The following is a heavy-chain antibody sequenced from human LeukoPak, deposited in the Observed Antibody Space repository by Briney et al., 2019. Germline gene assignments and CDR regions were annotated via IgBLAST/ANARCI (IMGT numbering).Heavy chain of an antibody. CDR1: GYTFTGYG. CDR2: ISGYNGNT. D-gene: IGHD3-3*01. J-gene: IGHJ4*02. V-gene: IGHV1-18*01. Sequence: ASVEVSCKASGYTFTGYGLSWVRQAPGQGLEWMGWISGYNGNTNYAQKFQGRVTMTMDTSTNIAYMELGSLRSDDTAVYFCARPAGVGARSRLDYWGQGTLVTVSS. CDR3: ARPAGVGARSRLDY.